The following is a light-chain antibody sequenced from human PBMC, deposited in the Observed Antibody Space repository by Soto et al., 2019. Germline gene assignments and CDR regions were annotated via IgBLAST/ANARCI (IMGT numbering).Light chain of an antibody. CDR3: QQYFSYPLT. CDR1: QGIRNY. CDR2: GAS. Sequence: DIQMTQSPSSLSASVGDRVTITCRVSQGIRNYLAWLQQRPGKAPKPLIYGASDLRSGVPSRFSGSLSGTDFSLTISSLQPEDFATYYCQQYFSYPLTFGGGTKVEMK. V-gene: IGKV1-16*01. J-gene: IGKJ4*01.